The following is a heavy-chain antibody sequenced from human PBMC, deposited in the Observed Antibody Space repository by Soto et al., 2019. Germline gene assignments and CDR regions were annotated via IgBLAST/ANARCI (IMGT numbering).Heavy chain of an antibody. V-gene: IGHV4-59*01. CDR2: IYYSGST. CDR3: ARAVNYDFWSGQYGSGRQQGRDYYYYMDV. Sequence: SETLSLTCTVSGGSISSYYWSWIRQPPGKGLEWIGYIYYSGSTNYNPSLKSRVTISVDTSKNQFSLKLSSVTAADTAVYYCARAVNYDFWSGQYGSGRQQGRDYYYYMDVWGKGTTVTVSS. J-gene: IGHJ6*03. CDR1: GGSISSYY. D-gene: IGHD3-3*01.